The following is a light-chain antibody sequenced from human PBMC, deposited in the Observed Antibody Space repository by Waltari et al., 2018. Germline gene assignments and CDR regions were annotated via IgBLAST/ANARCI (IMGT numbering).Light chain of an antibody. CDR2: KNN. CDR3: QSADSSGTYVL. J-gene: IGLJ2*01. Sequence: SYELTQPASVSVSPGQTARLTCSGDALPKQYAYWYQQKAGQARVLVIGKNNERTSGIPERVSGSSSGQAVTLTISGVQAEDEADYYCQSADSSGTYVLFGGGTKLTVL. CDR1: ALPKQY. V-gene: IGLV3-25*03.